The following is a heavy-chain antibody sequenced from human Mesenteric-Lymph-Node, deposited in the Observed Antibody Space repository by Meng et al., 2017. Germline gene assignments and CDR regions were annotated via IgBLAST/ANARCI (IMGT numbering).Heavy chain of an antibody. V-gene: IGHV3-30*04. D-gene: IGHD6-19*01. Sequence: GESLKISCAASGFTFSSYAMHWVRQAPGKGLEWVAVISYDGSNKYYADSVKGRFTISRDNSKNTVYLQMNSLRAEDTAIYYCARDRSVAAYWGQGTLVTVSS. CDR3: ARDRSVAAY. CDR2: ISYDGSNK. CDR1: GFTFSSYA. J-gene: IGHJ4*02.